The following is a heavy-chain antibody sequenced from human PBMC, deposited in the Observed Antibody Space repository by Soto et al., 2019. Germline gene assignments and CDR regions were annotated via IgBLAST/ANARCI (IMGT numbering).Heavy chain of an antibody. D-gene: IGHD6-19*01. J-gene: IGHJ5*02. CDR3: ARLYSSGWYVGHWFDP. CDR2: IYYSGST. CDR1: GGSISSYY. Sequence: TSETLSLTCTVSGGSISSYYWSWIRQPPGKGLEWIGYIYYSGSTNYNPSLKSRVTISVDTSKNQFSLKLSSVTAADTAVYYCARLYSSGWYVGHWFDPWGQGTLVTVSS. V-gene: IGHV4-59*08.